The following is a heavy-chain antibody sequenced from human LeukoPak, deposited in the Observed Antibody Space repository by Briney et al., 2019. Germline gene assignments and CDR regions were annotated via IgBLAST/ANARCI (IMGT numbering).Heavy chain of an antibody. Sequence: TGGSLRLSCSASGFTLSNAWMNWVRQAPGKGLEWVAYISGSGHDINYSDSVKGRFTISRDNAKNSLYLQMSSLRVEDTAVYYCTRDPRHFDSCGQGTLVAVSS. D-gene: IGHD6-6*01. V-gene: IGHV3-11*04. J-gene: IGHJ5*01. CDR3: TRDPRHFDS. CDR2: ISGSGHDI. CDR1: GFTLSNAW.